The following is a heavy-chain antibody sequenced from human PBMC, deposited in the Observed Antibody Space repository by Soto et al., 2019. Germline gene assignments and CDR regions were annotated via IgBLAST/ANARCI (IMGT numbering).Heavy chain of an antibody. V-gene: IGHV1-69*13. D-gene: IGHD2-15*01. Sequence: VASVKVSCKASGGTFSSYAISWVRQAPGQGLEWMGGIIPIFGTANYAQKFQGRVTITADESTSTAYMELSSLRSEDTAVYYCARRQGGYCSGGSCYYGMDVWGQGTTVTVSS. CDR1: GGTFSSYA. CDR3: ARRQGGYCSGGSCYYGMDV. CDR2: IIPIFGTA. J-gene: IGHJ6*02.